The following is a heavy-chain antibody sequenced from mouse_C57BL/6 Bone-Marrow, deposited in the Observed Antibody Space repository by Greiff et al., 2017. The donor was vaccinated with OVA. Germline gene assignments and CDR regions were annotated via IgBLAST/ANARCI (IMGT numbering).Heavy chain of an antibody. CDR3: ARGGYEGFAY. D-gene: IGHD2-2*01. J-gene: IGHJ3*01. Sequence: EVNLVESEGGLVQPGSSMKLSCTASGFTFSDYYMAWVRQVPEKGLEWVANINYDGSSTYYLDSLKSRFIISRDNAKNILYLQMSSLKSEDTATYYCARGGYEGFAYWGQGTLVTVSA. V-gene: IGHV5-16*01. CDR2: INYDGSST. CDR1: GFTFSDYY.